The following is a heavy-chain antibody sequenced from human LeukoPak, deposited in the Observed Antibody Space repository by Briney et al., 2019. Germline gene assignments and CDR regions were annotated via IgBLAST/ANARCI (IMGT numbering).Heavy chain of an antibody. CDR3: ARELYPGSVGIAVAGKEVGYYYMDV. V-gene: IGHV4-4*07. CDR2: IYTSGST. Sequence: SETLSLTCAVSGYSISSGYYWSWIRQPAGKGLEWIGRIYTSGSTNYNPSLKSRVTMSVDTSKNQFSLKLSSVTAADTAVYYCARELYPGSVGIAVAGKEVGYYYMDVWGKGTTVTVSS. J-gene: IGHJ6*03. CDR1: GYSISSGYY. D-gene: IGHD6-19*01.